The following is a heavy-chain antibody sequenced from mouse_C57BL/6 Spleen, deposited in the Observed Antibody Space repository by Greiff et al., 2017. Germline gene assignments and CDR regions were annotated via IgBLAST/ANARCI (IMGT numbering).Heavy chain of an antibody. Sequence: VQLQQSGAELVKPGASVKISCKASGYTFTDYYINWVKQRPGQGLEWIGKIGPGSGSTYYNEKFKGKATLTADKSSSTAYMQLSSLTSEDSAGYFCARGGAYYGSSPWWYFDVWGTGTTVTVSS. CDR3: ARGGAYYGSSPWWYFDV. CDR2: IGPGSGST. D-gene: IGHD1-1*01. V-gene: IGHV1-77*01. J-gene: IGHJ1*03. CDR1: GYTFTDYY.